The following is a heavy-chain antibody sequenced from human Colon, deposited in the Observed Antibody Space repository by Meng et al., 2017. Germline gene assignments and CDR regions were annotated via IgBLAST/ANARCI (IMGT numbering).Heavy chain of an antibody. Sequence: QAHLQQSGPGLVTPSQPLSLTCAIPGENVSNNSPPWNWIRQSPSRGLEWLGRTYYRSKWYNEYAGSVKSRISITPDTSTNQFSLQLNSVTPDDTAVYYCARESSRQFNYWGQGTLVTVSS. V-gene: IGHV6-1*01. CDR2: TYYRSKWYN. CDR3: ARESSRQFNY. J-gene: IGHJ4*02. CDR1: GENVSNNSPP.